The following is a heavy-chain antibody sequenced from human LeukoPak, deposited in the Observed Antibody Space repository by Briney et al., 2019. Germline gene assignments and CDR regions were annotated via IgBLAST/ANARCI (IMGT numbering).Heavy chain of an antibody. D-gene: IGHD4-17*01. CDR3: AREYGEGYYYYYMDV. CDR1: GGTLSSYA. CDR2: IIPIFGTA. V-gene: IGHV1-69*05. J-gene: IGHJ6*03. Sequence: VKVSCRASGGTLSSYAISWVRQAPGQGLEWMGGIIPIFGTANYAQKVQGRVTITTDESTSTAHMEVSSLRSEDTAVYYCAREYGEGYYYYYMDVWGKGTTVTVSS.